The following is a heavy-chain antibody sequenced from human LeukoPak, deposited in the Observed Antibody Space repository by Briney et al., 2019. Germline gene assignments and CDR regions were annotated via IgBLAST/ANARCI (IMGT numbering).Heavy chain of an antibody. V-gene: IGHV3-30-3*02. J-gene: IGHJ6*02. D-gene: IGHD3-22*01. CDR3: AKSVDSSGYYRYYYYGMDV. Sequence: GGSLRLSCAASGFTFSSYAMHRVRQAPGKGLEWVAVISYDGSNKYYADSVKGRFTISRDNSKNTLYLQMNSLRAEDTAVYYCAKSVDSSGYYRYYYYGMDVWGQGTTVTVSS. CDR2: ISYDGSNK. CDR1: GFTFSSYA.